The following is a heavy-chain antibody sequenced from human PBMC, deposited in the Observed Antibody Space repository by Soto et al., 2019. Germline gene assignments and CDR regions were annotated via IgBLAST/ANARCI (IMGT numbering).Heavy chain of an antibody. CDR1: SDSFSSYY. CDR2: INHSGTT. Sequence: QVQLQQWGAGLLKPSETLSLTCAVFSDSFSSYYWTWIRQPPGKGLEWIGEINHSGTTNYNPSLTNRATISVDTSKKQFSLKLRSVTAADTAIYDCARGISHSYGWFDPWGQGTQVTVSS. D-gene: IGHD1-26*01. V-gene: IGHV4-34*01. J-gene: IGHJ5*02. CDR3: ARGISHSYGWFDP.